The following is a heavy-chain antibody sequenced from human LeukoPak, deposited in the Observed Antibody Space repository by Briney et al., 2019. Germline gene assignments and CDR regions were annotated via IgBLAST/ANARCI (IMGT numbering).Heavy chain of an antibody. V-gene: IGHV4-30-2*01. D-gene: IGHD4-17*01. Sequence: SETLSLTCAVSGGSISSGGYSWSWIRQPPGKGLEWIGYIYHSGSTYYNPSLKSRVTVSVDRSKNQFSLKLSSVTAADTAVYYCARDNGDYYGMDVWGQGTTVTVSS. J-gene: IGHJ6*02. CDR2: IYHSGST. CDR1: GGSISSGGYS. CDR3: ARDNGDYYGMDV.